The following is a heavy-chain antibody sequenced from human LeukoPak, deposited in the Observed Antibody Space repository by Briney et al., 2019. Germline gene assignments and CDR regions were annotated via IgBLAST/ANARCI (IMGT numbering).Heavy chain of an antibody. V-gene: IGHV3-21*01. D-gene: IGHD4-23*01. Sequence: GGSLRLSCAASGFTFSSYSMNWVRQSPGKGLEWVSSISSISTYIYYADSVKGRFTISRENANNSLYLDMNSLRAQDPAVYYCAREGYGGNFYYYFYMDVGGKRTTVTVSS. CDR3: AREGYGGNFYYYFYMDV. J-gene: IGHJ6*03. CDR1: GFTFSSYS. CDR2: ISSISTYI.